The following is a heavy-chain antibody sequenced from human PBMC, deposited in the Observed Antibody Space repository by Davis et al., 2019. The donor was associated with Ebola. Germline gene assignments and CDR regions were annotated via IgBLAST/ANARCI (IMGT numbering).Heavy chain of an antibody. J-gene: IGHJ6*02. V-gene: IGHV1-3*01. CDR2: INAGNGNT. CDR1: GFTFTSYA. D-gene: IGHD2-21*01. Sequence: GESLKISCAASGFTFTSYAMHWVRQAPGQRLEWMGWINAGNGNTKYSQKFQGRVTITRDTSASTAYMELSSLRSEDTAVYYCARDLRPLWLHTPGDGMDVWGQGTTVTVSS. CDR3: ARDLRPLWLHTPGDGMDV.